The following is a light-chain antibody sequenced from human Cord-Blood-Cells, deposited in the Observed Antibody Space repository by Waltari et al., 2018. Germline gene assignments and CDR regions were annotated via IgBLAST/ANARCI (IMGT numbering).Light chain of an antibody. CDR3: CSYAGSSTWV. V-gene: IGLV2-23*01. J-gene: IGLJ3*02. CDR1: SSDVGSYKL. CDR2: EGS. Sequence: QSALTQPASVAGSPGQLITIPCTGTSSDVGSYKLVSWYQQPPGKAPKPKIYEGSKRPSGVSNRFSGSKSGNTASLTISGLQAEDEADYYCCSYAGSSTWVFGGGTKLTVL.